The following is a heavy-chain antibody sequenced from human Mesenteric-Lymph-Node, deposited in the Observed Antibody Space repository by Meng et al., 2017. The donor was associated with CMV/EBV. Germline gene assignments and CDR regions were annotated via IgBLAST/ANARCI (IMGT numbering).Heavy chain of an antibody. CDR3: ARGGWDTAMVKFGYYFDY. Sequence: GSLRLSCTVSGGSISSSSYYWGWIRQPPGKGLEWIGSIYYSGSTYYNPSLKSRVTISVDTSKNQFSLKLSSVTAADTAVYYCARGGWDTAMVKFGYYFDYWGQGMLVTVSS. CDR1: GGSISSSSYY. V-gene: IGHV4-39*07. CDR2: IYYSGST. D-gene: IGHD5-18*01. J-gene: IGHJ4*02.